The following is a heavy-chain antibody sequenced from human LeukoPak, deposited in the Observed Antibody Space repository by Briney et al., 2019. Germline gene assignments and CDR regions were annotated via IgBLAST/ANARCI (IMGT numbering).Heavy chain of an antibody. J-gene: IGHJ4*02. Sequence: GGSLRLSCAASGFTFSIYAMSWVRQAPGKGLEWVSAISGSGGTAYYADSVKGRFAISRDNSKNTLYLQMNSLRAEDTAVYYCAKKGYYDGSGYYMYYFDHWGQGTLVTVSS. CDR2: ISGSGGTA. V-gene: IGHV3-23*01. CDR1: GFTFSIYA. D-gene: IGHD3-22*01. CDR3: AKKGYYDGSGYYMYYFDH.